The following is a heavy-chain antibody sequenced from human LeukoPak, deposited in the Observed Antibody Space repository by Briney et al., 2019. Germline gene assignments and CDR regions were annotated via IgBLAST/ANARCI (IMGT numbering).Heavy chain of an antibody. D-gene: IGHD2-21*01. CDR1: GFNFGSYW. V-gene: IGHV3-7*01. CDR3: VRDDDAIPGVNFEY. J-gene: IGHJ4*02. CDR2: INQDGSEK. Sequence: GGSLRLSCVASGFNFGSYWMNWVRQAPGKGLEWVANINQDGSEKNYVDSVKDRFTIYRDNAENSLYLQMNSPRAEDTAVYYCVRDDDAIPGVNFEYWGQGTLVTVAS.